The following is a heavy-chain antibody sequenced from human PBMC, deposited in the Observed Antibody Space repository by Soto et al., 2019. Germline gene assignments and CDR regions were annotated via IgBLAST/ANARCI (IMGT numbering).Heavy chain of an antibody. CDR3: ARGHYYDSSGPFSDAFDI. V-gene: IGHV5-51*01. CDR2: IYPGDSDT. CDR1: GYSFTSYW. Sequence: PGESLKISCKGSGYSFTSYWIGCVRQMPGKGLEWMGIIYPGDSDTRYSSSFQGQVTISRDNAKKSLYLQMNSLRAEDTAVYYCARGHYYDSSGPFSDAFDIWGQGTMVTVSS. J-gene: IGHJ3*02. D-gene: IGHD3-22*01.